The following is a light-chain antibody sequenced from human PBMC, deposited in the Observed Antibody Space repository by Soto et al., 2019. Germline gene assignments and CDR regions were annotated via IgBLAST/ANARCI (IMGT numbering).Light chain of an antibody. CDR3: CSYTSSSTSV. V-gene: IGLV2-14*01. Sequence: QSVLTQPASVSGSPGQSITISCTGTSSDVGGYNYVSWYQQHPGKSPNLMMYDVSNRPSWVSNRFSGSKSGNTASLTLSGLQAEDEADYYCCSYTSSSTSVFGAGTKVTVL. CDR1: SSDVGGYNY. CDR2: DVS. J-gene: IGLJ1*01.